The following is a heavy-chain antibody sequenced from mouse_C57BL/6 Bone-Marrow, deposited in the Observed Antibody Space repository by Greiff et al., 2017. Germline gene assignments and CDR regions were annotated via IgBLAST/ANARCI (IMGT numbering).Heavy chain of an antibody. J-gene: IGHJ3*01. D-gene: IGHD3-2*02. CDR3: TRDSSGGAY. CDR2: IDPETGGT. CDR1: GYTFTDYE. Sequence: VQLVESGAELVRPGASVTLSCKASGYTFTDYEMHWVKQTPVHGLEWIGAIDPETGGTAYNQKFKGKAILTADKSSSTAYMELRSLTSEDSAVXYCTRDSSGGAYWGQGTLVTVSA. V-gene: IGHV1-15*01.